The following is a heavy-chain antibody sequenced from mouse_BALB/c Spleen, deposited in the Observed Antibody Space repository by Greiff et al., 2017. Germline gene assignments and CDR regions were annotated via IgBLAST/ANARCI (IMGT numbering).Heavy chain of an antibody. CDR1: GFTFSSYT. CDR3: ARHLGDY. V-gene: IGHV5-12-2*01. Sequence: EVMLVESGGGLVKPGGSLKLSCAASGFTFSSYTMSWVRQTPEKRLEWVAYISNGGGSTYYPDTVKGRFTISRDNAKNTLYLQMSSLKSEDTAMYYCARHLGDYWGQGTSVTVSS. CDR2: ISNGGGST. J-gene: IGHJ4*01.